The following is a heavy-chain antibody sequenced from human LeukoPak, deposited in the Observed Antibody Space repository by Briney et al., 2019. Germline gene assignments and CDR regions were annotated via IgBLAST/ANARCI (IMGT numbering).Heavy chain of an antibody. V-gene: IGHV3-9*01. J-gene: IGHJ6*02. CDR1: GFTFDDYA. Sequence: GRSLRLSCAASGFTFDDYAMHWVRQAPGKGLEWVSGISWNSGSIGYADSVKGRFTISRDNAKNSLYLQMNSLRAEDTALYYCAKDGRDCSGGSCSPYYYYYYCGMDVWGQGTTVTVSS. D-gene: IGHD2-15*01. CDR3: AKDGRDCSGGSCSPYYYYYYCGMDV. CDR2: ISWNSGSI.